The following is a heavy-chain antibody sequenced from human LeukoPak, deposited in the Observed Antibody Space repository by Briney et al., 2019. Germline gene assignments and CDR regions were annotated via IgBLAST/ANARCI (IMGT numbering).Heavy chain of an antibody. CDR3: ARDREGRFDP. J-gene: IGHJ5*02. D-gene: IGHD5-24*01. V-gene: IGHV3-74*01. CDR1: GFTFSSYW. CDR2: INSDGSST. Sequence: GGSLRLSCAASGFTFSSYWMHWVRQAPGKGLVWASRINSDGSSTSYADSVKGRFTISRDNAKNTLYLQMNSLRAEDTAVYYCARDREGRFDPWGQGTLVTVSS.